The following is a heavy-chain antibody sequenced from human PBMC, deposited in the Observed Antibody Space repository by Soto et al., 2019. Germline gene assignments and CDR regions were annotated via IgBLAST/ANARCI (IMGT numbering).Heavy chain of an antibody. CDR3: ARFHGWFGELTGGYFDY. D-gene: IGHD3-10*01. V-gene: IGHV4-30-4*01. Sequence: QVQLQESGPGLVKPSQTLSLNCTVSSGSITSGPYYWSWIRQPPGKGLEWIGYIHYKGSTYYSPSSMSRASIAVDASKNQFSLKLSSVTAADTAVYYCARFHGWFGELTGGYFDYWGQGTLVTVSS. CDR2: IHYKGST. J-gene: IGHJ4*02. CDR1: SGSITSGPYY.